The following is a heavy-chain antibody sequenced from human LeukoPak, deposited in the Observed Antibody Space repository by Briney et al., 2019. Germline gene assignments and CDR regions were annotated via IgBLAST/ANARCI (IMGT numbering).Heavy chain of an antibody. CDR3: ARDGTAAGLYFDL. CDR1: GFTFTDYW. J-gene: IGHJ4*01. V-gene: IGHV3-7*01. CDR2: IRQDGSEK. Sequence: GSLRLSCAVSGFTFTDYWMNWVRQAPGKGLEWVASIRQDGSEKTYVDSVKGRFTISRDNTKNSLSLQVNSLRVEDTAVYYCARDGTAAGLYFDLWGRGTLVTVSS. D-gene: IGHD6-13*01.